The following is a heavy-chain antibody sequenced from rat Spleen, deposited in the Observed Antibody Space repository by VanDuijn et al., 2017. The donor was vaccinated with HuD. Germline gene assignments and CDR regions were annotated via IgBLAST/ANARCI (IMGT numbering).Heavy chain of an antibody. CDR2: ISTGGGNT. CDR1: GFTFSSFP. CDR3: ARHNSGYGVMDA. V-gene: IGHV5S13*01. D-gene: IGHD4-3*01. Sequence: EVQLVESDGGLVQPGRSLKLSCAASGFTFSSFPMAWVRQAPKKGLEWVASISTGGGNTYYRDSVKGRFTISRDNAKNTLYLQMDSLRSEDTATYYCARHNSGYGVMDAWGQGASVTVSS. J-gene: IGHJ4*01.